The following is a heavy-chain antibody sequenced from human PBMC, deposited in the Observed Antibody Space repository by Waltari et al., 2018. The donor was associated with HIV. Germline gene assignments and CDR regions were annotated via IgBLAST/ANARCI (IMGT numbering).Heavy chain of an antibody. V-gene: IGHV4-38-2*01. CDR1: VHSISNAYY. CDR2: IYHTGSTS. J-gene: IGHJ4*02. CDR3: AGHLDYGGNLYYFDY. D-gene: IGHD2-21*02. Sequence: QVQLQESGPGLVKPSETLSLTCAVSVHSISNAYYWGWIRQPPGKGLEWIGSIYHTGSTSYYNPSLKSRVTIPLDTSKNHFSLKLRSVTAADTAVYYCAGHLDYGGNLYYFDYWGQGTLVTVSS.